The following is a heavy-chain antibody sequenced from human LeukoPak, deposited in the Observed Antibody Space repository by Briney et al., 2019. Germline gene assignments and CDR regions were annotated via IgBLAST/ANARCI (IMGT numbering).Heavy chain of an antibody. V-gene: IGHV1-18*01. CDR1: GYTFSSYG. D-gene: IGHD6-19*01. Sequence: ASVKVSCKASGYTFSSYGITWVRQAPGQGLEWMGWISAYNGNTNYAQKLQGRVTMSTDTSTSTTYMELGSLRSDDTAVYYCARDRGQWLVSYGLDVWGQGTTVTVSS. CDR3: ARDRGQWLVSYGLDV. J-gene: IGHJ6*02. CDR2: ISAYNGNT.